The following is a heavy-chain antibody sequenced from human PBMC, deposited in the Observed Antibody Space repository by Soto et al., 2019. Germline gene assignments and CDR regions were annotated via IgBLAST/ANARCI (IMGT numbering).Heavy chain of an antibody. V-gene: IGHV3-48*02. CDR3: ARELGSERYYYYGMDV. Sequence: PGGSLRLSCTASGFTFSSYSMNWVRQAPGKGLEWVSYLSSSSTTIYYADSVKGRFTISRDNAKNSLYLQMNSLRDEDTAVYYCARELGSERYYYYGMDVWGQGTTVTVSS. CDR1: GFTFSSYS. J-gene: IGHJ6*02. CDR2: LSSSSTTI. D-gene: IGHD3-3*02.